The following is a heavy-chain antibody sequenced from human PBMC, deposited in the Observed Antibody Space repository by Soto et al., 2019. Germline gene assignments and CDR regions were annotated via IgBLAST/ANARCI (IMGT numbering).Heavy chain of an antibody. CDR3: ARDLVPATRLRWFYP. CDR1: GGSISSYY. J-gene: IGHJ5*02. Sequence: PSEPLSLTCTVSGGSISSYYWSWIRQPPGKGLEWIGYIYYSGSTNYNPSLKSRVTISVDTSKNQFSLTLSSVTAADTAVYFCARDLVPATRLRWFYPWGQENRVTISS. V-gene: IGHV4-59*01. D-gene: IGHD2-2*01. CDR2: IYYSGST.